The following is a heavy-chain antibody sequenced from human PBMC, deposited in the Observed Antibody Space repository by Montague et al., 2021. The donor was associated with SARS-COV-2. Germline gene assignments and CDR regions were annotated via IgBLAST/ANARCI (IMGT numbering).Heavy chain of an antibody. CDR2: FYHTGST. CDR3: ARKGSGRSNLAY. Sequence: SETLSLTCVVSGASISTDNLWTWFRLPPAKGREWVGEFYHTGSTKYKPSLKSRVIMSVDKSWNQLSPRLTALTAADTATYYCARKGSGRSNLAYWGQGTLVTVSS. D-gene: IGHD1-26*01. CDR1: GASISTDNL. J-gene: IGHJ4*02. V-gene: IGHV4-4*02.